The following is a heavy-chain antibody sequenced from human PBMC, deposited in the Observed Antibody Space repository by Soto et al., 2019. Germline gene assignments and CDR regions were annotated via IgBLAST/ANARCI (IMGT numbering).Heavy chain of an antibody. CDR1: GFTFTTYT. J-gene: IGHJ3*02. Sequence: QVLLVESGGGVVQPGRSLRLSCAASGFTFTTYTILWVRQAPGKGLEWVAAISYDGINIYYANSVKGRFTISRDNSRNTLYLQMNSLRAEDTAVYYCARGSDYYDSMRVAFDIWGRGTMVTVSS. CDR2: ISYDGINI. V-gene: IGHV3-30-3*01. CDR3: ARGSDYYDSMRVAFDI. D-gene: IGHD3-22*01.